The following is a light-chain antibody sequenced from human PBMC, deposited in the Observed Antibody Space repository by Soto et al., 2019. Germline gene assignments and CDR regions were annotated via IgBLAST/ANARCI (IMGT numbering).Light chain of an antibody. CDR2: DAS. Sequence: LMTQSPATLSVSPGERATLSCRASQSVSGKLAWYQQKPGQAPRLLIYDASTRATGIPASFSGSGSGTEFTLTISSLQSEDFAVYYCQQYNNWPPITFGQGTRLEIK. J-gene: IGKJ5*01. V-gene: IGKV3-15*01. CDR1: QSVSGK. CDR3: QQYNNWPPIT.